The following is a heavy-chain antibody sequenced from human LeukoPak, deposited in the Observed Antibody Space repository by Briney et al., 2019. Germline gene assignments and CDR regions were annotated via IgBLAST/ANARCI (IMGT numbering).Heavy chain of an antibody. CDR1: GGSFSGYY. CDR3: ARDSRYGDYPNS. D-gene: IGHD4-17*01. Sequence: PSETLSLTCAVYGGSFSGYYWSWIRQPPGKGLEWIGEINHSGSTNYNPSLKSRVTISVDTSKNQFSLKLSSVTAADTAVYYCARDSRYGDYPNSWGQGTLVTVSS. V-gene: IGHV4-34*09. CDR2: INHSGST. J-gene: IGHJ4*02.